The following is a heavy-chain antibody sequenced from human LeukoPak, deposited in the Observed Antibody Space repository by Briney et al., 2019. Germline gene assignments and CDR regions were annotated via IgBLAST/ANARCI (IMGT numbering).Heavy chain of an antibody. D-gene: IGHD5-18*01. CDR2: IYYSGST. J-gene: IGHJ6*02. V-gene: IGHV4-59*12. Sequence: SETLSLTCTVSGGSISSYYWSWIRQPPGKGLEWIGYIYYSGSTNYNPSLKSRVTISVDTSKNQFSLKLSSVTAADTAVYYCARGPGYSYGSSYYYYYGMDVWGQGTTVTVSS. CDR3: ARGPGYSYGSSYYYYYGMDV. CDR1: GGSISSYY.